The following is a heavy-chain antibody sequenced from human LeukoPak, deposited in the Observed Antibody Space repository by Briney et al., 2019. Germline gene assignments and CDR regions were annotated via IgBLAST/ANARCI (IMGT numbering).Heavy chain of an antibody. Sequence: GGSLRLSCAASGFTFSSYAMSWVRQAPGKGLEWVSGISGSGGSTYYADSVKGRFTISRDNSKNTLSLQMNSLRAEDTAVYYCARDFGGMDVWGQGTTVTVSS. CDR2: ISGSGGST. J-gene: IGHJ6*02. D-gene: IGHD3-10*01. V-gene: IGHV3-23*01. CDR1: GFTFSSYA. CDR3: ARDFGGMDV.